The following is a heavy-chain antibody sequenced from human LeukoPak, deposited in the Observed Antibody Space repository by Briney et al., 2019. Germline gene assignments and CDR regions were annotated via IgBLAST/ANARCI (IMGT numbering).Heavy chain of an antibody. CDR2: IYSGGST. Sequence: GGSLRLSCAASGFIVSSNYTSWVRRAPGKGLEWVSVIYSGGSTYYADSVKGRFTISRDNSKNTLYLQMNSLRAEDTAVYYCAPIAIRSGYWGQGTLVTVSS. D-gene: IGHD3-9*01. CDR1: GFIVSSNY. CDR3: APIAIRSGY. J-gene: IGHJ4*02. V-gene: IGHV3-66*01.